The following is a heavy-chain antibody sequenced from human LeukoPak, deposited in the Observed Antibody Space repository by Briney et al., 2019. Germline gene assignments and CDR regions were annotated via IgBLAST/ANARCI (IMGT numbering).Heavy chain of an antibody. CDR3: ARGHIGWELLRNAFDI. CDR2: ISSSSSYI. V-gene: IGHV3-21*01. Sequence: GGSLRLSCAASGFTFSSYSMNWVRQAPGKGLEWVSSISSSSSYIYYADSVKGRFTISRDNAKNSLYLQMNSLRAGDTAVYYCARGHIGWELLRNAFDIWGQGTMVTVSS. CDR1: GFTFSSYS. D-gene: IGHD1-26*01. J-gene: IGHJ3*02.